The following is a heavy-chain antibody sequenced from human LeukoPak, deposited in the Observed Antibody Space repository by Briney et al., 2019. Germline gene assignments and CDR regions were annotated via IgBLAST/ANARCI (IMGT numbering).Heavy chain of an antibody. D-gene: IGHD4-23*01. CDR3: ARERSSSGGHNWFDP. V-gene: IGHV4-39*07. Sequence: SGTLFLTCTVSGGYIITSGHYWGWIRPPPGKGVEWIGSVYYTGVTSTNPFFRSRMSISVDTSKNQFSLNLTSVTAADAAVYYCARERSSSGGHNWFDPWGQGTLVTVSS. CDR2: VYYTGVT. CDR1: GGYIITSGHY. J-gene: IGHJ5*02.